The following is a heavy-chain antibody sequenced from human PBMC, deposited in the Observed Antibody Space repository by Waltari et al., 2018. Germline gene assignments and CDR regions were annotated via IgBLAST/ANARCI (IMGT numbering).Heavy chain of an antibody. V-gene: IGHV4-30-4*08. CDR3: ARSTGYPYWNFDL. Sequence: QVQLQESGPGLVKPSQTLALTSAVSGESSTSSDYYWSCIRQAPGKGLEWIGHTHNSGTTYYNPSLKSRVSISVDTSQNHFSLQLTSVTAADTAVYYCARSTGYPYWNFDLWSRGTLVTVSS. D-gene: IGHD3-22*01. CDR1: GESSTSSDYY. J-gene: IGHJ2*01. CDR2: THNSGTT.